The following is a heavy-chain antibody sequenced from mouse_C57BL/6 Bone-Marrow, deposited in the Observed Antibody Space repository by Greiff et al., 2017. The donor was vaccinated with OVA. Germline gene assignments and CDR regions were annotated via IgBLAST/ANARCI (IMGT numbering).Heavy chain of an antibody. CDR3: ARQGLRRGFAY. CDR2: ISNGGGST. D-gene: IGHD2-4*01. V-gene: IGHV5-12*01. Sequence: EVKLMESGGGLVQPGGSLKLSCAASGFTFSDYYMYWVRQTPEKRLEWVAYISNGGGSTYYPDTVKGRFTISRDNAKNTLYLQMSRLKSEDTAMYYCARQGLRRGFAYWGQGTLVTVSA. CDR1: GFTFSDYY. J-gene: IGHJ3*01.